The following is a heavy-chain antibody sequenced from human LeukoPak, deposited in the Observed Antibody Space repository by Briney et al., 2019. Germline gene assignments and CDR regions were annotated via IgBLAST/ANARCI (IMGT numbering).Heavy chain of an antibody. CDR1: GYTFTSYD. V-gene: IGHV1-8*01. Sequence: ASVKVSCKASGYTFTSYDINWVRQATGQGLEWMGWMNPNSGNTGYAQKFQGRVTMTRNTSISTAYMELSSLRSEDTAVYYCARGVYCSGGSCPNWFDPWGQGTLVTVSS. CDR3: ARGVYCSGGSCPNWFDP. J-gene: IGHJ5*02. D-gene: IGHD2-15*01. CDR2: MNPNSGNT.